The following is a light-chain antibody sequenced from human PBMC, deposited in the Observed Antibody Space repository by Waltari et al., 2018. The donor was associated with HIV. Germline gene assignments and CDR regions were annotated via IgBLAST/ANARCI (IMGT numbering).Light chain of an antibody. CDR2: EVS. CDR1: SSDVGGYNY. Sequence: QSALTQPASVSGSPGQSITISCTGTSSDVGGYNYVSWYQQHPGKAPKLLIYEVSNRPSGVSKRFSGSKSGTTASLTISGLQAEDEADYYCSSYASSSPVVFGGGTKLTGL. CDR3: SSYASSSPVV. J-gene: IGLJ2*01. V-gene: IGLV2-14*01.